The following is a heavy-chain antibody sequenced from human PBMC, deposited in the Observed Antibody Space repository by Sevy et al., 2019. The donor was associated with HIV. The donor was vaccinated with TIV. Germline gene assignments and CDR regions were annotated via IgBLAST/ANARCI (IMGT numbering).Heavy chain of an antibody. J-gene: IGHJ4*02. CDR1: GFTFSNYW. V-gene: IGHV3-7*01. D-gene: IGHD6-13*01. CDR3: AKDSRVYSSSHFDY. CDR2: IKEDGSEN. Sequence: GGSLRLSCAASGFTFSNYWMSWVRQAPGKGLEWVANIKEDGSENYYVDSVKGRFTISRDNAKNSLYLQMNSLRAEDTAVYYCAKDSRVYSSSHFDYWGQGIRVTVSS.